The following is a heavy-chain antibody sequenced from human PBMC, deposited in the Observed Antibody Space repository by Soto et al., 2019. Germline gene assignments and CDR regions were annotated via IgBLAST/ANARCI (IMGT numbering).Heavy chain of an antibody. CDR1: GGSISTGGYY. Sequence: SETLSLTCTVSGGSISTGGYYWNWIRQHPGKGLEWIGYFYYSGSTYYNPSLKSRVTISVDTSKNQFSLKLSSVTAADTAVYYCARVPGYSYSTAVMDVWGQGTTVTVSS. CDR3: ARVPGYSYSTAVMDV. J-gene: IGHJ6*02. V-gene: IGHV4-31*03. CDR2: FYYSGST. D-gene: IGHD5-18*01.